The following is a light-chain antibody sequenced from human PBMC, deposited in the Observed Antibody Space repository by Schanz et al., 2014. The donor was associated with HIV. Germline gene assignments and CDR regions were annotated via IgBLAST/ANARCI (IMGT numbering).Light chain of an antibody. CDR2: WAS. J-gene: IGKJ4*01. CDR1: QSVLYSSNNRDY. V-gene: IGKV4-1*01. Sequence: DIVMTQSPDSLAVSLGERATIHCKSSQSVLYSSNNRDYLAWYQQKPGQPPKLLIYWASTRKFGVPDRFSGSGSGTDFSLTITSLQAEDVAVYYCQQYDSLPLTFGGGTKVEIK. CDR3: QQYDSLPLT.